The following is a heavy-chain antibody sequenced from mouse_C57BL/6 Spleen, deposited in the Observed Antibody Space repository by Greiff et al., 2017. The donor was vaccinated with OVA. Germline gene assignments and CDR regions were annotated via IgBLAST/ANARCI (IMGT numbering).Heavy chain of an antibody. CDR1: GYSFTSGFF. V-gene: IGHV3-6*01. J-gene: IGHJ3*01. CDR3: ADDSNVFAY. CDR2: ISYDGSN. Sequence: DVKLVESGPGLVKPSQSLSLSCSVTGYSFTSGFFWNWIRQFPGNNLEWMGYISYDGSNFYNPSLKNRISFTLDTSRNQFILKLNSVTAEDAATYCCADDSNVFAYWGQGTLVTVSA.